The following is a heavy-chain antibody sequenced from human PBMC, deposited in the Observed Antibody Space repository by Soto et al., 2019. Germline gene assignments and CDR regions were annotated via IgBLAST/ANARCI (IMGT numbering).Heavy chain of an antibody. CDR3: ARVTLLRSGGRNYYFDY. D-gene: IGHD2-15*01. V-gene: IGHV3-33*01. Sequence: QVQLVESGGGVVQPGRSLRLSCAASGFTFSSYGMHWVRQAPGKELEWVAVIWYDGSNKYYADSVKGRFTISRDNSKNTLYLQMNSLRAEDTAVYYCARVTLLRSGGRNYYFDYWGQGTLVTVSS. CDR2: IWYDGSNK. CDR1: GFTFSSYG. J-gene: IGHJ4*02.